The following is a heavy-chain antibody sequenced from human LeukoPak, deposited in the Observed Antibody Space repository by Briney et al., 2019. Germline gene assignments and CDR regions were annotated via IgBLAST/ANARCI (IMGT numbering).Heavy chain of an antibody. V-gene: IGHV4-59*11. CDR2: IYYSGST. CDR1: SGSISGHY. Sequence: SETLSLTCTVSSGSISGHYWSWSRQPPGEGLEWIGNIYYSGSTNYNPSLESRVTISVDTSKNQFSLKLSSVTAADTAVYYCARHSSGWYYVDYWGQGSLVTVSS. J-gene: IGHJ4*02. CDR3: ARHSSGWYYVDY. D-gene: IGHD6-19*01.